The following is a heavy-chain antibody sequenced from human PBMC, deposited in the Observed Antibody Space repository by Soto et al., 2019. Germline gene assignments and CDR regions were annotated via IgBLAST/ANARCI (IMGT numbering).Heavy chain of an antibody. D-gene: IGHD1-26*01. Sequence: QVQLVQSGAEVKKPGSSVKVSCKASGGTFSSYAISWVRQAPGQGLEWMGGIIPIFGTANYAQKFQGRVTITADKSTSTAYMELSSLRSEETAVYYCARTGATTSYHYYYGMDVWGQGTTVTVSS. CDR3: ARTGATTSYHYYYGMDV. CDR1: GGTFSSYA. J-gene: IGHJ6*02. V-gene: IGHV1-69*06. CDR2: IIPIFGTA.